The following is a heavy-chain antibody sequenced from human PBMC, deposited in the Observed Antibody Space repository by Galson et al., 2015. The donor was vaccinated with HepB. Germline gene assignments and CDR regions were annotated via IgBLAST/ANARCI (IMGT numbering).Heavy chain of an antibody. CDR3: AGIAAAGGFDY. D-gene: IGHD6-13*01. CDR1: GGSISSYY. CDR2: IYYSGST. V-gene: IGHV4-59*01. J-gene: IGHJ4*02. Sequence: ETLSLTCTVSGGSISSYYWSWIRQPPGKGLEWIGYIYYSGSTNYNPSLKSRVTISVDTSKNQFSLKLSSVTAADTAVYYCAGIAAAGGFDYWGQGTLVTVSS.